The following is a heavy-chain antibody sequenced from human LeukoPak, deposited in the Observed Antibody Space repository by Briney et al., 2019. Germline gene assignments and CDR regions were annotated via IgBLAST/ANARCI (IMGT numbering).Heavy chain of an antibody. J-gene: IGHJ4*02. V-gene: IGHV4-59*02. CDR1: GGSVTDYY. Sequence: PSETLSLTCTVSGGSVTDYYWSWIRQSPGKGLEWIGYIYYTGTSYNPSLKSRVTISADTSKNQFSLKLISVTAADTAVYYCASRKLGNDYWGQGTLVTVSS. CDR3: ASRKLGNDY. D-gene: IGHD7-27*01. CDR2: IYYTGT.